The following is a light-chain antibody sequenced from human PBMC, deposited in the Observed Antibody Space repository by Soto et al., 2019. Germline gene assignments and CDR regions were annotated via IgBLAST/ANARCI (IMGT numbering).Light chain of an antibody. V-gene: IGKV1-5*01. CDR1: QPVITS. J-gene: IGKJ4*01. Sequence: DVQLTQSPSALCASIGARVTITWQASQPVITSLAWYQHKPGEAPKLLIYDASILQTGVPSRFSGYASGTEFTLTITSVQPDDFATYYCQQYSDYSAHGLTFGGGTKVDIK. CDR2: DAS. CDR3: QQYSDYSAHGLT.